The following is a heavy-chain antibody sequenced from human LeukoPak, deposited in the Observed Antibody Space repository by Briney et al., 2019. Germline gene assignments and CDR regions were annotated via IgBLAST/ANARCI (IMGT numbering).Heavy chain of an antibody. D-gene: IGHD3-9*01. J-gene: IGHJ5*02. CDR1: GGSINSYY. V-gene: IGHV4-4*07. CDR2: IYPSGNT. CDR3: ARAGGAGFDILTGYYNWFDP. Sequence: PSENLSLTCTVSGGSINSYYWSWIRQPAGKGLEWIGRIYPSGNTNYNPSLKSRVTMSIDTSKNQFSLKVNSVTAADTAVYYCARAGGAGFDILTGYYNWFDPWGQGTLVTVSS.